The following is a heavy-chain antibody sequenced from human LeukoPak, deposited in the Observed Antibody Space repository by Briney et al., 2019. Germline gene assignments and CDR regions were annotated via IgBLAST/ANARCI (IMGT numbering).Heavy chain of an antibody. CDR2: INPNGGGT. CDR3: ARDSDPFDNTVTIDY. CDR1: GYTFTSYY. Sequence: ASVKVSCKASGYTFTSYYVHWVRQAPGQGLEWLGLINPNGGGTTYAQKFQGRVTITADKSTSTAYMELSSLRSEDTAVYYCARDSDPFDNTVTIDYWGQGTLVTVSS. D-gene: IGHD4-17*01. V-gene: IGHV1-46*01. J-gene: IGHJ4*02.